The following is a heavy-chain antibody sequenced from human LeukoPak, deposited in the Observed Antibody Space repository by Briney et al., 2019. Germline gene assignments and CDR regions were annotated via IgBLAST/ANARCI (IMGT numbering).Heavy chain of an antibody. J-gene: IGHJ4*02. CDR3: ARDPLSVGFDKLYFDN. CDR2: IYHSGST. V-gene: IGHV4-4*02. Sequence: KPSGTLSLTCAVSGASISSSIWWTWVRQPPGKGLEWIGEIYHSGSTNYNPSLKSRVTISGDNSKNQFSLQLSSVTAADTAVYYCARDPLSVGFDKLYFDNWGQGTLVTVSS. D-gene: IGHD5-12*01. CDR1: GASISSSIW.